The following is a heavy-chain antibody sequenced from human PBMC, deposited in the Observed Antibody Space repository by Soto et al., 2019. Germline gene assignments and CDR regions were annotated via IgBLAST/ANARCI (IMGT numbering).Heavy chain of an antibody. D-gene: IGHD7-27*01. J-gene: IGHJ4*02. Sequence: ASVKVSCKASGYTFTGYYMHWVRQAPGQGLEWMGWINPNSGGTNYAQKFQGWVTMTRDTSISTAYMELSRLRSDDTAVYYCARVSERNKTGGLYFDYWGQGTLVTVSS. CDR1: GYTFTGYY. CDR2: INPNSGGT. CDR3: ARVSERNKTGGLYFDY. V-gene: IGHV1-2*04.